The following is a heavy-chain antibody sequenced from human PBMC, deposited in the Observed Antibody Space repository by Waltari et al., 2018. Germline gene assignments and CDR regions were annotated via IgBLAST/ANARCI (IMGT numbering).Heavy chain of an antibody. CDR1: GGSFSGYY. CDR3: ARLRCSSSWYGISWFDP. D-gene: IGHD6-13*01. CDR2: INHSGST. J-gene: IGHJ5*02. Sequence: VQLQQWGAGLLKPSETLSLTCAVYGGSFSGYYWSWIRQPPGKGLECIGEINHSGSTNNNHSLKSRITISVDTSKNQFYLKLSVVTAADAAVYYCARLRCSSSWYGISWFDPWGQGTLVTVSS. V-gene: IGHV4-34*01.